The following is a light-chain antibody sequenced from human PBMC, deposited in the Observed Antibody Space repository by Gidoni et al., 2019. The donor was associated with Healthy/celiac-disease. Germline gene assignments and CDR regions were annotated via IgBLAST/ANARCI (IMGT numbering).Light chain of an antibody. Sequence: EIVLTQSPGTLSFAPGERATLSCRASQSGSSSYLAWYQQKPGQAPRLLIYGASSRATGIPDRFSGSGSGTDFTLTISRLEPEDFAVYYCQQYGSSPGTFGQGTKVEIK. CDR3: QQYGSSPGT. J-gene: IGKJ1*01. CDR2: GAS. V-gene: IGKV3-20*01. CDR1: QSGSSSY.